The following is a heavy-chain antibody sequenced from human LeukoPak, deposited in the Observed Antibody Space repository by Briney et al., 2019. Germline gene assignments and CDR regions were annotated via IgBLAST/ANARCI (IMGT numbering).Heavy chain of an antibody. D-gene: IGHD2-2*01. J-gene: IGHJ6*03. CDR2: TNPNSGGT. CDR1: GYTFIGYY. CDR3: ARDPRYCSSTSCNYYYYYYMDV. Sequence: LGASVKVSCKASGYTFIGYYMHWVRQAPGQGLEWMGWTNPNSGGTNYAQKFQGRVTMTRDTSISTAYMELSRLRSDDTAVYYCARDPRYCSSTSCNYYYYYYMDVWGKGTTVTVSS. V-gene: IGHV1-2*03.